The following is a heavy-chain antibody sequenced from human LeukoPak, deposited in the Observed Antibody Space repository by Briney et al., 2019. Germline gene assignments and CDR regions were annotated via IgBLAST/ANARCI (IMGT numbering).Heavy chain of an antibody. D-gene: IGHD3-10*01. CDR2: ISSSSSYI. CDR3: ARDSDPYYYGSGSYYEAY. V-gene: IGHV3-21*01. CDR1: GFTFSSYE. J-gene: IGHJ4*02. Sequence: GGSLRLSCAASGFTFSSYEMNWVRQAPGKGLEWVSSISSSSSYIYYADSVKGRFTISRDNAKNSLYLQMNSLRAEDTAVYYCARDSDPYYYGSGSYYEAYWGQGTLVTVSS.